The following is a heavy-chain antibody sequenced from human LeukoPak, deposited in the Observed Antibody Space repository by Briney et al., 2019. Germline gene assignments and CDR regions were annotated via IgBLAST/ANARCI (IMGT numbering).Heavy chain of an antibody. Sequence: SETLSLTCAVYGGSFSGYYWSWIRQPPGKGLEWIGEINHSGSTNYNPSLKSRVTISVDTSKNQFSLKLSSVTAADTAVYYCARQRPKRGYYYDSSGYYPTRGYFDYWGQGTLVTVSS. V-gene: IGHV4-34*01. J-gene: IGHJ4*02. CDR1: GGSFSGYY. D-gene: IGHD3-22*01. CDR3: ARQRPKRGYYYDSSGYYPTRGYFDY. CDR2: INHSGST.